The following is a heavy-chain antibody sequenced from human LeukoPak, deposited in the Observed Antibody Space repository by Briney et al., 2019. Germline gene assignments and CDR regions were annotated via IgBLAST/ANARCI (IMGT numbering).Heavy chain of an antibody. D-gene: IGHD5-18*01. V-gene: IGHV3-7*01. J-gene: IGHJ4*02. Sequence: GGSLRLSCAASGFSFTTSWMSWVRQAPGKGLEWVASIEHDGSEKYYVDSVKGRFTISRDNAKNSLFLQMNSLRAEDTAVYYCAKGHTSLAPGGQGALVTVSS. CDR1: GFSFTTSW. CDR3: AKGHTSLAP. CDR2: IEHDGSEK.